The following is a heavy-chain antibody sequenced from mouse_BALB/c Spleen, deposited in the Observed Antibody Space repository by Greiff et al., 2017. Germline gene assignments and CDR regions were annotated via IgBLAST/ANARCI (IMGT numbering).Heavy chain of an antibody. CDR1: GYAFTSYN. V-gene: IGHV1S135*01. Sequence: VQLQQSGPELVKPGASVKVSCKASGYAFTSYNMYWVKQSHGKSLEWIGYIDPYNGGTSYNQKFKGKATLTVDKSSSTAYMHLNSMTSEDSAVYNCARDGNNGEVWFAYWGQGTLVTVSA. J-gene: IGHJ3*01. CDR3: ARDGNNGEVWFAY. CDR2: IDPYNGGT. D-gene: IGHD1-1*01.